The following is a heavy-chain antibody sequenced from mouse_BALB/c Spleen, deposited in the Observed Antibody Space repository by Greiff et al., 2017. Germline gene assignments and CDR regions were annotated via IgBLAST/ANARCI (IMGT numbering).Heavy chain of an antibody. V-gene: IGHV5-6*01. Sequence: EVQGVESGGDLVKPGGSLKLSCAASGFTFSSYGMSWVRQTPDKRLEWVATISSGGSYTYYPDSVTGRFTISRDNAKNTLYLQMSSLKSEDTAMYYCARHYYYGSSLYAMDYWGQGTSVTVSS. CDR2: ISSGGSYT. CDR1: GFTFSSYG. D-gene: IGHD1-1*01. CDR3: ARHYYYGSSLYAMDY. J-gene: IGHJ4*01.